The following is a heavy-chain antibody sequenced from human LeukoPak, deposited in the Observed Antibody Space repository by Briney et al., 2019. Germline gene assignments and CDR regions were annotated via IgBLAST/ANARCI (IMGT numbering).Heavy chain of an antibody. Sequence: ASVKVSCKASGGTFSSYAISWVQQAPGQGLEWMGGIIPIFGTANYAQKFQGRVTITAGESTSTAYMELSSLRSEDTAVYYCARGAPYSSSWYGAFDIWGQGTMVTVSS. V-gene: IGHV1-69*13. CDR1: GGTFSSYA. CDR2: IIPIFGTA. D-gene: IGHD6-13*01. J-gene: IGHJ3*02. CDR3: ARGAPYSSSWYGAFDI.